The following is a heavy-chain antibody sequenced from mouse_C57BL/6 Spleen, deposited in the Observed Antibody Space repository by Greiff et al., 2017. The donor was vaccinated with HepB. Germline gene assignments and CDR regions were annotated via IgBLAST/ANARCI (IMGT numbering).Heavy chain of an antibody. J-gene: IGHJ4*01. CDR3: ARTGVVANYAMDY. Sequence: QVQLQQPGAELVMPGASVKLPCKASGYTFTSYWMHWVKQRPGQGLEWIGEIDPSASYTNYNQKFKGKSTLTVDKSSSTAYMQLSSLTSEDSAVYYCARTGVVANYAMDYWGQGTSVTVSS. V-gene: IGHV1-69*01. CDR1: GYTFTSYW. D-gene: IGHD1-1*01. CDR2: IDPSASYT.